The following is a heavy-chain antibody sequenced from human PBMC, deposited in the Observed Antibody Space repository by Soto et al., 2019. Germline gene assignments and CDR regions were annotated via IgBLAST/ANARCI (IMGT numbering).Heavy chain of an antibody. V-gene: IGHV3-30-3*01. J-gene: IGHJ3*02. Sequence: QVQLVESGGGVVQPGRSLRLSCAASGFTFSSYAMHWVRQAPGKGLEWVAVISYDGSNKYYADSVKGRFTISRDNSKYTLYLQMNSLRAEDTAVYYCARVWWFAFDIWGQGTMVTVSS. CDR2: ISYDGSNK. CDR1: GFTFSSYA. CDR3: ARVWWFAFDI. D-gene: IGHD2-8*02.